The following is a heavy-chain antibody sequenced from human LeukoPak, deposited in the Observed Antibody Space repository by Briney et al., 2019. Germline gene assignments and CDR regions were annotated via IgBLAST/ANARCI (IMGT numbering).Heavy chain of an antibody. CDR3: ARVNWNARAFDI. CDR1: GGSISSYY. D-gene: IGHD1-20*01. V-gene: IGHV4-59*01. J-gene: IGHJ3*02. Sequence: PSETLSLTCTVSGGSISSYYWSWIRQPPGKGLEWIGYIYYSGSTNYDPSLKSRVTISVDTSKNQFSLKLSSVTAADTAVYYCARVNWNARAFDIWGQGTMVTVSS. CDR2: IYYSGST.